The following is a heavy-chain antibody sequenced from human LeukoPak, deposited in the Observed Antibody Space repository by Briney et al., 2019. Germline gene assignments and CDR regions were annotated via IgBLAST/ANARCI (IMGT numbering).Heavy chain of an antibody. D-gene: IGHD6-19*01. CDR1: GGSSSDYY. CDR3: ARRRRSIAVAGTLGAFDI. Sequence: SETLSLTCAVYGGSSSDYYWSWIRQPPGKGLEWIGEVNHSGSTNYNPSLKSRVTISVDTSKNQFSLKLSSVTAADTAVYYCARRRRSIAVAGTLGAFDIWGQGTMVTVSS. CDR2: VNHSGST. J-gene: IGHJ3*02. V-gene: IGHV4-34*01.